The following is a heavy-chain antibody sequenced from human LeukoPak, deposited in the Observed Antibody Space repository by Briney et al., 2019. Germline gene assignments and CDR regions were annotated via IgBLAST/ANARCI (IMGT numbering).Heavy chain of an antibody. CDR3: AKVFAKLGGDY. J-gene: IGHJ4*02. CDR2: ISSSGGSI. Sequence: GGSLRLSCAASGFTFSNYGMSWVRQAPGKGLEWVSGISSSGGSIYYADSVKGRFTISRDNSKTTLYLQMKSLRAEDTAVYYRAKVFAKLGGDYWGQGTLVTVSS. CDR1: GFTFSNYG. D-gene: IGHD3-16*01. V-gene: IGHV3-23*01.